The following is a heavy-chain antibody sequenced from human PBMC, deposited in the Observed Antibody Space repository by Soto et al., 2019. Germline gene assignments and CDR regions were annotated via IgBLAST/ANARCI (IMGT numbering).Heavy chain of an antibody. D-gene: IGHD3-22*01. V-gene: IGHV3-23*01. CDR2: ISGSGVST. CDR3: AKSPGLYYYDSSGYYHYDY. CDR1: GFTFSSYA. J-gene: IGHJ4*02. Sequence: GXSLRLSCAASGFTFSSYAMSWVRQAPGKGLEWVSAISGSGVSTYYADSVKGRFTISRDNSKNTLYLQMNSLRAEDTAVYYCAKSPGLYYYDSSGYYHYDYWGQGTLVTVSS.